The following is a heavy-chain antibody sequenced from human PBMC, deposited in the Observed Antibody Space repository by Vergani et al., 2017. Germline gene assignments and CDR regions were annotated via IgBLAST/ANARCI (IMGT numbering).Heavy chain of an antibody. CDR3: ASDLNSGHSTSWYAFDY. CDR2: IWYDGSNK. J-gene: IGHJ4*02. CDR1: GFTFSSYG. D-gene: IGHD6-13*01. Sequence: QVQLVESGGGVVQPGRSLRLSCAASGFTFSSYGMHWVRQAPGKGLEWVAVIWYDGSNKYYADSVKGRFTISRDNSKNTLYLQMNSLRAEYTAVYYCASDLNSGHSTSWYAFDYWGQGTLVTVSS. V-gene: IGHV3-33*01.